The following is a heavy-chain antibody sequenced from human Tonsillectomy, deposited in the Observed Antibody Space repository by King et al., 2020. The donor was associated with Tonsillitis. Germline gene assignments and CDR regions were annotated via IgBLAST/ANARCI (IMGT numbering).Heavy chain of an antibody. V-gene: IGHV4-31*03. Sequence: QLQESGPGLVKPSQTLSLICSVSGGPITFGGYYWTWIRQHPGKGLEWIGYIFHSGTTSYNPSLKSRAVISVDTSKNQFSLNLTSVTGADTASYYCARQGNSW. CDR3: ARQGNS. CDR1: GGPITFGGYY. CDR2: IFHSGTT. J-gene: IGHJ5*01.